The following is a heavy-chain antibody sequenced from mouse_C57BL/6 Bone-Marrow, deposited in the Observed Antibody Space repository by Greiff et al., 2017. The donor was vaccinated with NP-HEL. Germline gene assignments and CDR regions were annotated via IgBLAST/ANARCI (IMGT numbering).Heavy chain of an antibody. Sequence: QVQLQQPGAELVKPGASVKLSCKASGYTFTSYWMHWVKQRPGQGLEWIGMIHPNSGSTNYNEKFKSKATLTVDKSSSTAYMQLSSLTSEDSAVYYCARSGDYGPSSYWYFDVWGTWTTVTVSS. J-gene: IGHJ1*03. CDR1: GYTFTSYW. CDR3: ARSGDYGPSSYWYFDV. CDR2: IHPNSGST. D-gene: IGHD2-10*02. V-gene: IGHV1-64*01.